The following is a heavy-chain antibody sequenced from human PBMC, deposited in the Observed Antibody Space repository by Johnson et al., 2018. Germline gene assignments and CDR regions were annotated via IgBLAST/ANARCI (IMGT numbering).Heavy chain of an antibody. CDR3: ERQWGYGMDV. D-gene: IGHD2-8*01. CDR2: ISSSSTYI. J-gene: IGHJ6*02. CDR1: GFTFSSYT. V-gene: IGHV3-21*01. Sequence: VQLVQSGGGLVRPGGSLRLSCAASGFTFSSYTMNWVRQAPGKGLEWVSSISSSSTYIYYADSVKGRFTISRDNAKNSLYLQMNSLRAEDTAIYYCERQWGYGMDVWGQGTTVTVSS.